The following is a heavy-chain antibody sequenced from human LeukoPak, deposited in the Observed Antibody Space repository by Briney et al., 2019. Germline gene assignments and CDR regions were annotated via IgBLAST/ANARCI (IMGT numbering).Heavy chain of an antibody. D-gene: IGHD6-19*01. Sequence: GESLKISCKGSGYYFTNYWIGWIRQMPGKRLAWMGIIYSGDSDTRYSPSFQGQVTISADKSISTAYLQWSSLKASDTAMYYCARAPQFSSGWYGPFDYWGQGSLVTVSS. CDR1: GYYFTNYW. CDR2: IYSGDSDT. J-gene: IGHJ4*02. V-gene: IGHV5-51*01. CDR3: ARAPQFSSGWYGPFDY.